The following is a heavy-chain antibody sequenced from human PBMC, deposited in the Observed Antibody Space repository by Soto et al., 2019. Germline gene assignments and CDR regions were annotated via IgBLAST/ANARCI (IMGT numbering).Heavy chain of an antibody. D-gene: IGHD2-15*01. J-gene: IGHJ1*01. V-gene: IGHV4-59*02. CDR2: ISHAGSI. Sequence: SETLSLTCTVSGGSVSSYHWSWIRQSPGKGLGWIGYISHAGSINYNPSLKSRLTISVDTSRNQFSLKLSSVTAADTAVYHCGKAEGYCSGVSCYYYFQHWGQGTLVTVSS. CDR3: GKAEGYCSGVSCYYYFQH. CDR1: GGSVSSYH.